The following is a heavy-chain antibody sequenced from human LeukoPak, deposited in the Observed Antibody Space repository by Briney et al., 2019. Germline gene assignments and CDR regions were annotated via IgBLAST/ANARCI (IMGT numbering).Heavy chain of an antibody. J-gene: IGHJ4*02. CDR2: LKKDVGEK. CDR1: GFTFCRPW. V-gene: IGHV3-7*01. Sequence: GGCPRDSRAAPGFTFCRPWMRWGRPGPGEGVGRGAQLKKDVGEKYYVDSVKGRFTISRDNAKNSLCLHMNSLRVEDTAVYYCARGPTYGSRSDFFDSWGQGTLVTVSS. D-gene: IGHD3-10*01. CDR3: ARGPTYGSRSDFFDS.